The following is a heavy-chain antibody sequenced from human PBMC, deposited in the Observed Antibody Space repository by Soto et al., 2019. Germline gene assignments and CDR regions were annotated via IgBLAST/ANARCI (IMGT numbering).Heavy chain of an antibody. V-gene: IGHV1-18*04. J-gene: IGHJ6*02. CDR3: ARDRYGDAGYYYYGMDV. CDR1: GYTFTSYG. D-gene: IGHD4-17*01. CDR2: ISAYNGNT. Sequence: QVQLVQSGAEVKKPGASVKVSCKASGYTFTSYGISWVRQAPGQGLEWMGWISAYNGNTNYAQKLQGRVTMTTDTSTSTAYMKLRSRRSDDTAVYYCARDRYGDAGYYYYGMDVWGQGTTVTVSS.